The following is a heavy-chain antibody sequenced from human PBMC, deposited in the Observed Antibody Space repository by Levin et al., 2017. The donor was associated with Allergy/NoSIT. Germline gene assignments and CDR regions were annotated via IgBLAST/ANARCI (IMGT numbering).Heavy chain of an antibody. Sequence: SGPTLVKPTQTLTLTCTFSGFSLSTSGVGVGWIRQPPGKALEWLALIYWNDDKRYSPSPKSRLTITKDTSKNQVVLTMTNMDPVDTATYYCAHEPSGSRYFDLWGRGTLVTVSS. D-gene: IGHD1-26*01. CDR3: AHEPSGSRYFDL. CDR2: IYWNDDK. J-gene: IGHJ2*01. CDR1: GFSLSTSGVG. V-gene: IGHV2-5*01.